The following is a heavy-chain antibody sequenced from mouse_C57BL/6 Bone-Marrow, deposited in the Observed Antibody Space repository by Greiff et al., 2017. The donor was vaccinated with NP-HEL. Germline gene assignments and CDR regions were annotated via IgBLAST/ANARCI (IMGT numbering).Heavy chain of an antibody. J-gene: IGHJ1*03. D-gene: IGHD2-4*01. V-gene: IGHV6-6*01. Sequence: DVMLVESGGGLVQPGGSMKLSCAASGFTFSDAWMDWVRQSPEKGLEWVAEIRNKANNHATYYAESVKGRFTISRDDSKSSVYLQMNSLRAEDTGIYYCTRGDDYDGDWYFDVWGTGTTVTVSS. CDR3: TRGDDYDGDWYFDV. CDR1: GFTFSDAW. CDR2: IRNKANNHAT.